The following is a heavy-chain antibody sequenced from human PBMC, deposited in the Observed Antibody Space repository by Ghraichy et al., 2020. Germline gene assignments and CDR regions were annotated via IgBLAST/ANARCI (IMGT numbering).Heavy chain of an antibody. CDR3: AGSTYSSSWLNCFDP. D-gene: IGHD6-13*01. CDR2: ISSSSSYI. V-gene: IGHV3-21*01. Sequence: LSLTCAASGFTFSSYSMNWVRQAPGKGLEWVSSISSSSSYIYYADSVKGRFTISRDNAKNSLYLQMNSLRAEDTAVYYCAGSTYSSSWLNCFDPWGQGTLVTVSS. CDR1: GFTFSSYS. J-gene: IGHJ5*02.